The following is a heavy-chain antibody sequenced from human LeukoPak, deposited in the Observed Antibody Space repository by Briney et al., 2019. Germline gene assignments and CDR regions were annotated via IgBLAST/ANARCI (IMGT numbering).Heavy chain of an antibody. CDR2: INHSGST. CDR1: GGSFSGYY. Sequence: PSETLSLTCAVSGGSFSGYYWSWIRQPPGKGLEWIGEINHSGSTNYNPSLKSRVTISVDTSKNQFSLKLSSVTAADTAVYYCARRDIVVVPAAIGFDPWGPGTLVTVSS. CDR3: ARRDIVVVPAAIGFDP. V-gene: IGHV4-34*01. D-gene: IGHD2-2*01. J-gene: IGHJ5*02.